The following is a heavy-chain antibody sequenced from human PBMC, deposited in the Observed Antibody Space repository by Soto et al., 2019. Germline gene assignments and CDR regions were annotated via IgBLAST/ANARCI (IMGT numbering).Heavy chain of an antibody. CDR2: IYYSGST. CDR1: GGSISSGGYY. V-gene: IGHV4-31*03. J-gene: IGHJ5*02. CDR3: ARSGYQNWFDP. Sequence: SETLSLTCTVSGGSISSGGYYWSWIRQHPGKGLEWIGYIYYSGSTYYNPSLKSRVTIPVDTSKNQFSLKLSSVTAADTAVYYCARSGYQNWFDPWGQGTLVTVSS. D-gene: IGHD3-22*01.